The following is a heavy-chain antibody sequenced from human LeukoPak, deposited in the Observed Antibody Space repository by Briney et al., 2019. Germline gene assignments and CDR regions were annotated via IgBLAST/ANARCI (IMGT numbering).Heavy chain of an antibody. Sequence: SETLSLTCTVSGGSINYYYWSWIRQPPGKGLEWIGYIYYSGSTNYNPSLKSRVTISVDTSKNQFSLKLSSVTAADTAVYYCARRGFGSGWGLDYWGQGTLVTVSS. CDR2: IYYSGST. CDR3: ARRGFGSGWGLDY. D-gene: IGHD6-25*01. J-gene: IGHJ4*02. CDR1: GGSINYYY. V-gene: IGHV4-59*08.